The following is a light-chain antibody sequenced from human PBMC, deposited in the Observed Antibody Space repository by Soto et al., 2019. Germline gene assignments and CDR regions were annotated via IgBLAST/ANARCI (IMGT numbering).Light chain of an antibody. Sequence: DNVLTQCPGTLSLSPGKRATLSCWASQSVGNNYLAWYQQKPGQAPRLLIYHASSRATGIPDRFSGSGSGTDFTLTISRLEPEDFAVYYCQQYGWSPPITFGQGTRLEIK. CDR2: HAS. V-gene: IGKV3-20*01. J-gene: IGKJ5*01. CDR3: QQYGWSPPIT. CDR1: QSVGNNY.